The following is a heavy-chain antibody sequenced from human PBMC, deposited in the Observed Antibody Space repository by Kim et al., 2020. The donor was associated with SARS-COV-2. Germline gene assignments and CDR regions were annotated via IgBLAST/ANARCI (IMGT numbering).Heavy chain of an antibody. Sequence: GGSLRLSCAASGFTFSSYGMHWVRQAPGKGLEWVAVIWYDGSNKYYADSVKGRFTISRDNSKNTLYLQMNSLRAEDTAVYYCARDRRYFDWSHPGYYYYGMEVWGQGTTVAVSS. J-gene: IGHJ6*02. CDR2: IWYDGSNK. CDR1: GFTFSSYG. D-gene: IGHD3-9*01. V-gene: IGHV3-33*01. CDR3: ARDRRYFDWSHPGYYYYGMEV.